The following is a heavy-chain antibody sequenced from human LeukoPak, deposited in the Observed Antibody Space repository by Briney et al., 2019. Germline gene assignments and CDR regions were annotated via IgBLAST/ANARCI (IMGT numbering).Heavy chain of an antibody. V-gene: IGHV3-49*03. CDR2: IRSKKVFGGAI. D-gene: IGHD2-21*02. CDR1: GFTFGDYG. J-gene: IGHJ4*02. Sequence: PGGSLRLSCTAFGFTFGDYGLSWFRQAPGKGPEWIGFIRSKKVFGGAIEYAASVKGRFTFSGDDSKSIAYLQMNDLRTDDTAVYYCTRDWWRLGFDYWGQGTLVTVSS. CDR3: TRDWWRLGFDY.